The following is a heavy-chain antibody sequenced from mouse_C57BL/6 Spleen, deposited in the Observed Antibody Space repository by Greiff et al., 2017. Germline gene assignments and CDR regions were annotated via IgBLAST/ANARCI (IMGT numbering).Heavy chain of an antibody. D-gene: IGHD1-1*01. J-gene: IGHJ1*03. Sequence: QVQLKQPGAELVRPGSSVKLSCKASGYTFTSYWMHWVKQRPIQGLEWIGNIDPSDSETHYNQKFKDKATLTVDKSSSTAYMQLSSLTSEDSAVYYCARRPGSSYGYFDVWGTGTTVTVSS. CDR3: ARRPGSSYGYFDV. CDR1: GYTFTSYW. CDR2: IDPSDSET. V-gene: IGHV1-52*01.